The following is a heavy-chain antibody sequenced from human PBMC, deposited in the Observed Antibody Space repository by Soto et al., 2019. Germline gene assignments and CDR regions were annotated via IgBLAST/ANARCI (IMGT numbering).Heavy chain of an antibody. CDR3: GRWLGTSYGMDV. D-gene: IGHD3-10*01. Sequence: PSDTPSRTCAVSGGSISRTNWWSWVRQSPGKGLEWIGEIYHNGSPDYNPSLKSRVTISVDKSKNHVFLKLTSVTAADTAMYFCGRWLGTSYGMDVWGQVPAVTVSS. V-gene: IGHV4-4*02. CDR1: GGSISRTNW. J-gene: IGHJ6*02. CDR2: IYHNGSP.